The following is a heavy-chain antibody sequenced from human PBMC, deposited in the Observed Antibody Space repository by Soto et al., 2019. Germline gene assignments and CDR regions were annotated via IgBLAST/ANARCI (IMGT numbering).Heavy chain of an antibody. J-gene: IGHJ6*03. D-gene: IGHD1-26*01. V-gene: IGHV3-23*01. CDR3: AKGRGTNYYYHMDV. CDR1: GFTFNNYA. Sequence: EVQLLESGGGLVQPGGSLRLSCAASGFTFNNYAISWVRQAPGKGLEWVSTITGSGDSAYYADSVKGRFIISRDNSKNPLYMQMRSRGGEGSAMYYCAKGRGTNYYYHMDVWGGGTTVTVSS. CDR2: ITGSGDSA.